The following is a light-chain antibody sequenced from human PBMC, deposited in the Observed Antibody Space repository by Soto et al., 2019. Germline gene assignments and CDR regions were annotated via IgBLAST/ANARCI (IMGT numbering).Light chain of an antibody. V-gene: IGKV3-11*01. CDR2: DAY. Sequence: EIVLTQSPATLSLSPGERATLSCMASQSVSSYLACYQQKPGQAPRLLIYDAYNRATGIPARFSGSESGTDFPLTISSLEPEDFAVYYCPQRSTWPPYPFCQGTKREIK. CDR3: PQRSTWPPYP. CDR1: QSVSSY. J-gene: IGKJ2*01.